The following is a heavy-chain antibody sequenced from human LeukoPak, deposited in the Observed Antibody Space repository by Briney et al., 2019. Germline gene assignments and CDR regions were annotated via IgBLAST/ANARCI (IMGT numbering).Heavy chain of an antibody. Sequence: PSETLSLTCAVSGYSINSGYYWGWIRQPPGKGLEWIGSISHSGDTYYNPSLKSRVTISVDTSKNQFSLKLSSVTAADTAVYYCARDGSGYSSSWLYYWGQGTLVTVSS. J-gene: IGHJ4*02. CDR1: GYSINSGYY. V-gene: IGHV4-38-2*02. CDR2: ISHSGDT. D-gene: IGHD6-13*01. CDR3: ARDGSGYSSSWLYY.